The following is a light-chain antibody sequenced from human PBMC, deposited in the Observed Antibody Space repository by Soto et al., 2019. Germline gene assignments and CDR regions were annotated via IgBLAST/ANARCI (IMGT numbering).Light chain of an antibody. Sequence: QSALTQPASVSGSPGQSITLSCTGTSSDVGGYNYVSWYQQHPGKAPKLMIYDVSNRPSGVSTRFSGSKSGNTASRTISGLQAEDVADYYCSSYTSSSTVVFGGGTKLTVL. CDR1: SSDVGGYNY. CDR2: DVS. CDR3: SSYTSSSTVV. V-gene: IGLV2-14*01. J-gene: IGLJ2*01.